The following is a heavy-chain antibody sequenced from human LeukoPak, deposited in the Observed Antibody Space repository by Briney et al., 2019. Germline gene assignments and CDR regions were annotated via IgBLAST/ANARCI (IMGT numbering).Heavy chain of an antibody. J-gene: IGHJ6*03. V-gene: IGHV3-48*03. CDR2: ISSSGLYI. CDR1: EFSLGDYE. Sequence: GGSRRLSCTASEFSLGDYEIHWVRQAPGKGLEWLSYISSSGLYIHYADSVKGRFNVSRDNGKEEVSLQMKSLRADDTAVYYCATAHGLRYFMDVWGKGTTVTVSS. D-gene: IGHD3-9*01. CDR3: ATAHGLRYFMDV.